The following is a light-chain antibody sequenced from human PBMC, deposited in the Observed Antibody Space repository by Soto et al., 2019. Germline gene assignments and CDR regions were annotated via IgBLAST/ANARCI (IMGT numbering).Light chain of an antibody. CDR3: QVWDSSSDHPV. Sequence: SYELTQPPSVSVAPGQTARITCGGKNIGSKSVHWNQQKPGQAPVLVVYDDSDRPSGIPERFSGSNSGNTATLTISRVEAGDEADYYCQVWDSSSDHPVFGGGTKVTVL. J-gene: IGLJ2*01. CDR1: NIGSKS. CDR2: DDS. V-gene: IGLV3-21*02.